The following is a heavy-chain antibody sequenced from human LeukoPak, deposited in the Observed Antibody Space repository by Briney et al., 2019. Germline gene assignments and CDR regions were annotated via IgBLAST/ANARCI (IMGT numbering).Heavy chain of an antibody. CDR1: GGSIRSYY. CDR3: ARPTTVGNAFHI. J-gene: IGHJ3*02. Sequence: SETLSLTCTVSGGSIRSYYWTWIRQPPGKGLEWIGYMYYTGSTKYNPSLKSRVSISVDTSKNQFSLTLTSVTAADTAVYYCARPTTVGNAFHIWGQGTMVTVSS. CDR2: MYYTGST. D-gene: IGHD4-23*01. V-gene: IGHV4-59*01.